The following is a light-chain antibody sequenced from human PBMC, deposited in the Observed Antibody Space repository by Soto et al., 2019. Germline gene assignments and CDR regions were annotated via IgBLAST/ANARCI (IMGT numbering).Light chain of an antibody. CDR1: QTISTY. CDR3: QQSYSTPYT. V-gene: IGKV1-39*01. CDR2: AAS. Sequence: DIQMTQSPSSLSAVVGDRVTISCRASQTISTYLNWYQQRPGEAPKLLIFAASRLQSGVPSRFSGSGSGTLFTLTIRGLLPDDFAVYYCQQSYSTPYTFGHGTKVEVK. J-gene: IGKJ2*01.